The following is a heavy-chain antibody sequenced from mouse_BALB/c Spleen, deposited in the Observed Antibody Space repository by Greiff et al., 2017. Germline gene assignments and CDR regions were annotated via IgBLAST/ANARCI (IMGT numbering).Heavy chain of an antibody. D-gene: IGHD2-2*01. CDR3: AREAPFYYGYDY. CDR2: ISYSGST. V-gene: IGHV3-2*02. J-gene: IGHJ2*01. Sequence: EVKLVESGPGLVKPSQSLSLTCTVTGYSITSDYAWNWIRQFPGNKLEWMGYISYSGSTSYNPSLKSRISITRDTSKNQFFLQLNSVTTEDTATYYCAREAPFYYGYDYWGQGTTLTVSS. CDR1: GYSITSDYA.